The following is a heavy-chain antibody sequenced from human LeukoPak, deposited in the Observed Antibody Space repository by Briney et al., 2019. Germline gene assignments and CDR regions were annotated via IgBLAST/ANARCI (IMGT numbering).Heavy chain of an antibody. CDR1: GGTFSSYA. D-gene: IGHD3-10*01. V-gene: IGHV1-69*04. Sequence: SVKVSCKASGGTFSSYAISWVRQAPGQGLEWMGRIIPILGIANYAQKFQGRVTITADKSTSTAYMELSSLGSEDTAVYYCARGSYYGSGSYKYWGQGTLVTVSS. CDR2: IIPILGIA. J-gene: IGHJ4*02. CDR3: ARGSYYGSGSYKY.